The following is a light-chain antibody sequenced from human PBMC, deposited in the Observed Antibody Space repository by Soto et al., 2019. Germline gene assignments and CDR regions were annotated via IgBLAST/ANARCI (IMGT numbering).Light chain of an antibody. CDR2: GAS. Sequence: VLTQSPGTLSLSPGESATLSCRASQTVSSAYLAWYQQKPGQAPRLLIYGASSRVPIVPDRFSGSGSGADFNLAISRLEPEDFDLYYCQYYNTSSGFAFGPGTRV. CDR1: QTVSSAY. J-gene: IGKJ3*01. V-gene: IGKV3-20*01. CDR3: QYYNTSSGFA.